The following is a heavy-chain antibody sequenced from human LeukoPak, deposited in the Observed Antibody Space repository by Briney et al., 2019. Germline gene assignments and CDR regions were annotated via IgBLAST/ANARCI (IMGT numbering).Heavy chain of an antibody. CDR2: ISGTGGST. J-gene: IGHJ5*02. D-gene: IGHD1-26*01. V-gene: IGHV3-23*01. Sequence: PGGSLRLSCAASGFTFSTYAMTWVRQAPGKGLEWVSLISGTGGSTYYADSEKGRFTISRDNSKNTLYLQMNSLRAEDTAVYYCAKDYEPLVGVHRWGDWFDPWGQGTLVTVSS. CDR1: GFTFSTYA. CDR3: AKDYEPLVGVHRWGDWFDP.